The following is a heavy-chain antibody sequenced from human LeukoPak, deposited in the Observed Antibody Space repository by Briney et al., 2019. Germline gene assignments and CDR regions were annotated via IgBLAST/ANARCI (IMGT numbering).Heavy chain of an antibody. J-gene: IGHJ4*02. V-gene: IGHV1-18*01. CDR2: ISAYNGNT. CDR1: GYTFTSYG. CDR3: ARGYDILTGYYYFDY. Sequence: ASVKVSCKASGYTFTSYGISWVRQAPGQGLEWMGWISAYNGNTNYAQKLQGRVTKTTDTSTSTAYMELRSLRSDDTAVYYCARGYDILTGYYYFDYWGQGTLVTVSS. D-gene: IGHD3-9*01.